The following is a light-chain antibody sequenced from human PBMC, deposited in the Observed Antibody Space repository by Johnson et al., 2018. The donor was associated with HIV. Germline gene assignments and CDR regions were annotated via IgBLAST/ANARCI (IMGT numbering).Light chain of an antibody. CDR3: GTWDSSLIAYV. J-gene: IGLJ1*01. CDR1: SSNIGNNY. V-gene: IGLV1-51*01. Sequence: QPVLTQPPSVSVAPGQKVTISCSGSSSNIGNNYVSWYQQVPGTAPKLLIYDNNKRPSGIPDRFSGSKSGTSATLGITGLQTGDEADYYGGTWDSSLIAYVCGTGIKVPVL. CDR2: DNN.